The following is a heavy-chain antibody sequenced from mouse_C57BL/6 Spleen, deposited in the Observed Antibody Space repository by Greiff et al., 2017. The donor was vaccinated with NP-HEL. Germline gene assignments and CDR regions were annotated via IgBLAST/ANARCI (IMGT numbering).Heavy chain of an antibody. CDR3: ARDSLNGYDGFDY. J-gene: IGHJ2*01. D-gene: IGHD2-2*01. V-gene: IGHV5-16*01. Sequence: EVQLVESEGGLVQPGSSMKLSCTASGFTFSDYYMAWVRQVPEKGLEWVANINYDGSSTYYLDSLKSRFIISRDNAKNILYLQMSSLKSEDTATYYCARDSLNGYDGFDYWGQGTTLTVSS. CDR2: INYDGSST. CDR1: GFTFSDYY.